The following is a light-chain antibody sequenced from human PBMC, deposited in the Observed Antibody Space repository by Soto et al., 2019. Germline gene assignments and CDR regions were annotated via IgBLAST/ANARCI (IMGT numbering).Light chain of an antibody. J-gene: IGKJ4*01. CDR1: QDINNY. V-gene: IGKV1-33*01. CDR3: QQYENLLLS. CDR2: DAS. Sequence: DIQMTQSPSSLSASVGDRVTITCQASQDINNYLNWYQQKPGKAPKLLIFDASKLETGVPSRFSGSGSGTDFTFNISSLQPEDVETYYCQQYENLLLSFGGGTKVDIK.